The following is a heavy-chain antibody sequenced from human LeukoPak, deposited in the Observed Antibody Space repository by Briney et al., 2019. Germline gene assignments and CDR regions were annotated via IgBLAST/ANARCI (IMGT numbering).Heavy chain of an antibody. Sequence: GASVKVSCKASGGTFSSYAISWVRQAPGQGLEWMGRIIPILGIANYAQKFQGRVTITADKSTSTAYMELSSLRSEDTAVYYCARRSGIVGADDYWGQGTLVTVSS. D-gene: IGHD1-26*01. CDR2: IIPILGIA. V-gene: IGHV1-69*04. CDR1: GGTFSSYA. CDR3: ARRSGIVGADDY. J-gene: IGHJ4*02.